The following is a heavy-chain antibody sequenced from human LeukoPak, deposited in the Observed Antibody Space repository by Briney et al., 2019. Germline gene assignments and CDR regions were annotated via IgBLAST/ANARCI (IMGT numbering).Heavy chain of an antibody. CDR3: ARDVLRYFDWLLSYYYYGMGV. V-gene: IGHV1-46*01. D-gene: IGHD3-9*01. Sequence: ASVKVSCKASGYTFTSYYMHWVRQAPGQGLEWMGIINPSGGSTSYAQKFQGRVTMTRDTSTSTVYMELSSLRSEDTAVYYCARDVLRYFDWLLSYYYYGMGVWGQGTTVTVSS. CDR1: GYTFTSYY. J-gene: IGHJ6*02. CDR2: INPSGGST.